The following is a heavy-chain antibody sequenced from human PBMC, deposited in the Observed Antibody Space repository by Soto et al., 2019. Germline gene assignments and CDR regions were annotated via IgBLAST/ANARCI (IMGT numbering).Heavy chain of an antibody. Sequence: EVQLLESGGGLVQPGGSLRLSCAASGFTFSSYAMSWVRQAPGKGLEWVSAISGSGGSTYYADSVKGRFTIYRDNSKNTLYLQMNSLRAEDTAVYYCAKVRYCTNGVCLEYFDYWGQGTLVTVSS. CDR2: ISGSGGST. D-gene: IGHD2-8*01. CDR3: AKVRYCTNGVCLEYFDY. V-gene: IGHV3-23*01. J-gene: IGHJ4*02. CDR1: GFTFSSYA.